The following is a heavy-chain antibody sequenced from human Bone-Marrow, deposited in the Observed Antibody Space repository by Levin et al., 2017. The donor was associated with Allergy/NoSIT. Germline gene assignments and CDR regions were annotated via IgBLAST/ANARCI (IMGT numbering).Heavy chain of an antibody. D-gene: IGHD6-13*01. CDR1: GASVCSSSFC. CDR2: IYSTGRT. Sequence: PSETLSLTCTVSGASVCSSSFCWGLIRQPPGKGLEWIGTIYSTGRTYYNPSLKSRVTISIDKSKNQFSLNLSSVTAADTAVYYCASPHGSSWFYFDYWGQGSLVTVSS. V-gene: IGHV4-39*01. J-gene: IGHJ4*02. CDR3: ASPHGSSWFYFDY.